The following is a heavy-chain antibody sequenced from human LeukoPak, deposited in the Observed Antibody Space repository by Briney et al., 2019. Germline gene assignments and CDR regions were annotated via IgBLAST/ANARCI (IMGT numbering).Heavy chain of an antibody. CDR2: IKQDGSEK. J-gene: IGHJ4*02. D-gene: IGHD3-3*01. CDR1: GFTFSSYW. Sequence: GGSLRLXCAASGFTFSSYWMSWVRQAPGKGLEWVANIKQDGSEKYYVDSVKGRFTISRDNAKNSLYLQMNSLRAEDTAVYYCASLNVLRFLEWLLDYWGQGTLVTVSS. CDR3: ASLNVLRFLEWLLDY. V-gene: IGHV3-7*01.